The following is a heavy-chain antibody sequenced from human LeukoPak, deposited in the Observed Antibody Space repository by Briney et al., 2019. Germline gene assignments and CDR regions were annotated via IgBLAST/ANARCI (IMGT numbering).Heavy chain of an antibody. CDR3: ATSSGGDAFDI. CDR2: IYPGDSDT. J-gene: IGHJ3*02. V-gene: IGHV5-51*01. D-gene: IGHD6-19*01. CDR1: GYSFTSYW. Sequence: GESLKISCKGSGYSFTSYWSGWGRQRPGKGLGWMGIIYPGDSDTRYSPSFQGQVTISADKSISTAYLQWSSLKASDTAMYYCATSSGGDAFDIWGQGTMVTVSS.